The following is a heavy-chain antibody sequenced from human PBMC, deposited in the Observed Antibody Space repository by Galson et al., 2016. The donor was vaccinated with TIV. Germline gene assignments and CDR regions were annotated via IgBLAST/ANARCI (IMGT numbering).Heavy chain of an antibody. Sequence: SVKVSCKASGGTFSSFVVTWVRQAPGQGLEWMGGIIPLFGEARYAQKFQGRVTISADESTSTVYMELRSLRSGDTALYYCAREGSADYDWGRAHFDYWGQGTLVTVSS. CDR2: IIPLFGEA. V-gene: IGHV1-69*13. CDR1: GGTFSSFV. J-gene: IGHJ4*02. CDR3: AREGSADYDWGRAHFDY. D-gene: IGHD3-16*01.